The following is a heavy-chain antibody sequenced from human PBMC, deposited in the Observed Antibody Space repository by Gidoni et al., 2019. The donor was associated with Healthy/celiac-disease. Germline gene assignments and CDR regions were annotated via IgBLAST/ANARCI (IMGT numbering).Heavy chain of an antibody. D-gene: IGHD3-3*01. Sequence: QLQLQKSGPGLVKPSETLSLTCSVSGDSFSSSHYYWGWIRQPPGKGLEWIGSIYYSGDNYYNPSLKSRVTISVDTSKNQFSLRLSSVIAADTAVYYCARGERNYDFWSGYYTGAFDFWGQGTLVTVSS. CDR3: ARGERNYDFWSGYYTGAFDF. CDR2: IYYSGDN. CDR1: GDSFSSSHYY. V-gene: IGHV4-39*01. J-gene: IGHJ4*02.